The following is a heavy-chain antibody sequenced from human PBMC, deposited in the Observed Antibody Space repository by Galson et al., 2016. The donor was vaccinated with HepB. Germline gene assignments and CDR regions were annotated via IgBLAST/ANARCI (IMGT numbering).Heavy chain of an antibody. D-gene: IGHD2-21*02. J-gene: IGHJ6*01. CDR2: IKQDGSDK. CDR3: VRKGDAWDV. Sequence: SLRLSCAASGFTFSDYWMSWVRQAPGKGLEWVANIKQDGSDKYYVDSVKGRFSISRDNTKNSLYLEMNSLRAEDTAVYYCVRKGDAWDVWGQGTTVTVSS. CDR1: GFTFSDYW. V-gene: IGHV3-7*02.